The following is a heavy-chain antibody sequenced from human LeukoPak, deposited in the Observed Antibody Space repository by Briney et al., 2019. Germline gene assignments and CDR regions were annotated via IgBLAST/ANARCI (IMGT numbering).Heavy chain of an antibody. J-gene: IGHJ3*01. CDR1: GVSISSYY. V-gene: IGHV4-59*08. Sequence: SETLSLTCTVSGVSISSYYWSWIRQPPGKGLEWIGYIYYSGRTNYNPSLKSRVTISVDTSENQFSLKLNSVTAADTALYYCARLSDTSGWPDAFDVWGQGTMVTVSS. D-gene: IGHD6-19*01. CDR2: IYYSGRT. CDR3: ARLSDTSGWPDAFDV.